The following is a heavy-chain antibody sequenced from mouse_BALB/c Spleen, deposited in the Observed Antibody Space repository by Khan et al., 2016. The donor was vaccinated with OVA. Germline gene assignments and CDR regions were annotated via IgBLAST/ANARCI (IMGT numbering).Heavy chain of an antibody. D-gene: IGHD2-3*01. J-gene: IGHJ4*01. Sequence: EVQLQESGPGLVKPSQSLSLTCTVTGYSITSDYAWNWIRQFPGNKLECMGYISSSGSINYHPALKSRISITRDTSKNQFFLQLNSATTEDTATNYCERDGSRYNYAMENWGQGTSVTVSS. CDR1: GYSITSDYA. V-gene: IGHV3-2*02. CDR3: ERDGSRYNYAMEN. CDR2: ISSSGSI.